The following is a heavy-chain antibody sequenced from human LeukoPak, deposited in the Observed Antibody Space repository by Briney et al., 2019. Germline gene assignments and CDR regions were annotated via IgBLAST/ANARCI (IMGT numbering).Heavy chain of an antibody. Sequence: SETLSLTCTVSGGSISSSSYYWGWIRQPPWKGLEWIGRIYYSGSTYYNPSLKSRVTISVDTSKNQFSLKLSSVTAADTAVYYCARVSNYDFWSGYYVYYYYYYMDVWGKGTTVTVSS. V-gene: IGHV4-39*07. CDR2: IYYSGST. J-gene: IGHJ6*03. CDR1: GGSISSSSYY. CDR3: ARVSNYDFWSGYYVYYYYYYMDV. D-gene: IGHD3-3*01.